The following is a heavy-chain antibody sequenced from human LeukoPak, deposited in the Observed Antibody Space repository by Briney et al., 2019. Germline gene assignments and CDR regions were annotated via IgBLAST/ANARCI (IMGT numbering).Heavy chain of an antibody. V-gene: IGHV6-1*01. CDR1: GDSVSNNSAV. CDR2: TYYRSKWYN. Sequence: SQTLSLTCAISGDSVSNNSAVWNWIRQSPSRGLEWLGRTYYRSKWYNDYGASVKSRITVNPDTSKNQYSLQLNSVTPEDTAVYYWVRSQYWRFDDWGQGTLVTVSS. CDR3: VRSQYWRFDD. J-gene: IGHJ4*02. D-gene: IGHD2-8*02.